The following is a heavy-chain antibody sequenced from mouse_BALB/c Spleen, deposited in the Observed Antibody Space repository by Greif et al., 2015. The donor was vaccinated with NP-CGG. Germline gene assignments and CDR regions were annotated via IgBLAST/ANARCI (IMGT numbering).Heavy chain of an antibody. CDR2: INPYNDGT. CDR1: GYTFTSYV. CDR3: AREYGNYVGWYFDV. Sequence: EVQLQQSGPELVKPGASVKMSCKASGYTFTSYVMHWVKQKPGQGLEWIGYINPYNDGTKYNEKFKGKATLTSDKSSSTAYMELSSLTSEDSAVYYCAREYGNYVGWYFDVWGAGTTVTVSS. V-gene: IGHV1-14*01. J-gene: IGHJ1*01. D-gene: IGHD2-10*02.